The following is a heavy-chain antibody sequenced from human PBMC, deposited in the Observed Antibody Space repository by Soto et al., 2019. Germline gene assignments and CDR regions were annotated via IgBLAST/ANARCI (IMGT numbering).Heavy chain of an antibody. CDR3: LATTMNGGVRDY. Sequence: QVQVVESGGGVVHPGRSLRLSCAASGFAFSTYGMHWVRQAPGKGLEWVALISVDGSNKYYAGSVKGRFTISRDKSRITVDLQMDSLRAEDTAVYDCLATTMNGGVRDYWGQGTLVTVSS. V-gene: IGHV3-30*03. D-gene: IGHD4-4*01. CDR1: GFAFSTYG. J-gene: IGHJ4*02. CDR2: ISVDGSNK.